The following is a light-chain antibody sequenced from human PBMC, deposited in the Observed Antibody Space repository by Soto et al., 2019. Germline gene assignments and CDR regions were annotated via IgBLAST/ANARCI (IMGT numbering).Light chain of an antibody. CDR1: QSVSSY. CDR3: QQYGCSPWT. V-gene: IGKV3-20*01. J-gene: IGKJ1*01. Sequence: IMLSQSPSTLSLSPGERATLSCRASQSVSSYLAWYEQKPGQGPRLLSYGASSRATGIPARFSGSGSGTDFTLTISILEAEDGVVYCSQQYGCSPWTFGQRTKVDIK. CDR2: GAS.